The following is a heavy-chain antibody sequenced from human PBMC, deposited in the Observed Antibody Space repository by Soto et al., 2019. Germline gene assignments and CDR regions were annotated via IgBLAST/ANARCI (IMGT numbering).Heavy chain of an antibody. D-gene: IGHD2-21*02. V-gene: IGHV1-2*02. CDR3: ALPTSVTDAFDY. J-gene: IGHJ4*02. Sequence: QVQLVQSGAEVKKPGASVKVSCKASAHTFSDYSIYCLRQAPGQGLEWMGWINPNTGGTNYAHQLRGRVTMTWDTSISTAYMELSSLTSADTAVYYCALPTSVTDAFDYWGQGTLVTVSS. CDR1: AHTFSDYS. CDR2: INPNTGGT.